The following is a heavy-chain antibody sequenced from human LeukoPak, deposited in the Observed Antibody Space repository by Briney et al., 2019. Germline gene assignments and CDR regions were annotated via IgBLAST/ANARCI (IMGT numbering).Heavy chain of an antibody. CDR2: IYDSGST. V-gene: IGHV4-39*07. CDR3: ARAVRWELRYFDY. CDR1: GGSIRSSYYY. D-gene: IGHD1-26*01. J-gene: IGHJ4*02. Sequence: PSETLSLTCTVSGGSIRSSYYYWGWIRQPPGKGLEWIGSIYDSGSTYYNPSLKSRVTISVDTPKNQFSLKLSSVTAADTAVYYCARAVRWELRYFDYWGQGTLVTVSS.